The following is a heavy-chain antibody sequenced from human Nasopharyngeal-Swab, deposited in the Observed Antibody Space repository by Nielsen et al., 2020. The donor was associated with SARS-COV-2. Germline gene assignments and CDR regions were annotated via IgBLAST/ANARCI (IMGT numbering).Heavy chain of an antibody. CDR2: INHSGST. V-gene: IGHV4-34*01. Sequence: SETLSLTCAVYGGSFSGYYWSWIRQPPGKGLEWIGEINHSGSTNYNPSLKSRVTISVGTSKNQFSLKLSSVTAADTAVYYCARGPIRGYSYGFGYFDYWGQGTLVTVSS. CDR3: ARGPIRGYSYGFGYFDY. CDR1: GGSFSGYY. J-gene: IGHJ4*02. D-gene: IGHD5-18*01.